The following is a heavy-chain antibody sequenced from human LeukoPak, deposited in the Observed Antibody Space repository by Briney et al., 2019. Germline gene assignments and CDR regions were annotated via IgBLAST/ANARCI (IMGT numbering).Heavy chain of an antibody. Sequence: PSETLSLTCTVSGGSLSSGGYYWRWIRQPPGKGREWIGYIYHSGSTYYNPSLKSRVTISVDRSKNQFSLKLSSVTAADTAVYYCARAQYVWGSYSDYWGQGTLVTVSS. CDR3: ARAQYVWGSYSDY. CDR2: IYHSGST. D-gene: IGHD3-16*01. J-gene: IGHJ4*02. CDR1: GGSLSSGGYY. V-gene: IGHV4-30-2*01.